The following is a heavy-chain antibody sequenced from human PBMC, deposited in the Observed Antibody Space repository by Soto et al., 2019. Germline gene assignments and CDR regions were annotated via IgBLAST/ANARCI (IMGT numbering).Heavy chain of an antibody. CDR3: ARDITVVRGVNRLCYGMDV. D-gene: IGHD3-10*01. CDR1: GGSISSSSYY. V-gene: IGHV4-39*02. J-gene: IGHJ6*02. CDR2: IYYSGST. Sequence: PSETLSLTCTVSGGSISSSSYYWGWIRQPPGKGLEWIGSIYYSGSTYYNPSLKSRVTISVDTSKNQFSLKLSSVTAADTAVYYCARDITVVRGVNRLCYGMDVWGQGTTVTVSS.